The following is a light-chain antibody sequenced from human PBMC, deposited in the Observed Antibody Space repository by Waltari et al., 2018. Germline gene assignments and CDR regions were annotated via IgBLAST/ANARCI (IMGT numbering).Light chain of an antibody. CDR1: NSDVGGSNY. Sequence: QSAPTQPRSVSGSPGQSVSISCTGSNSDVGGSNYVSWYQQYPGRAPKMLIYDVNKRSSGVPDRFSGSKVGNTASLTISGLLPEDEADYYCCSFVGSYTSVFGGGTKVTVL. J-gene: IGLJ2*01. CDR2: DVN. V-gene: IGLV2-11*01. CDR3: CSFVGSYTSV.